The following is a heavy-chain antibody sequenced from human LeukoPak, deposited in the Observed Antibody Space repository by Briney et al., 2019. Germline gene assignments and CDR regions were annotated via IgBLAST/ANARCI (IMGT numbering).Heavy chain of an antibody. CDR1: GYTFTSYA. CDR3: ARAYRARYPQYYFDY. Sequence: ASVKVSCTASGYTFTSYAMHWVRQAPGRRLEWMGWINAGNGNTKYSQKFQGRVTITRDTSASTAYMELSSLRSEDTAVYYCARAYRARYPQYYFDYWGQGTLVTVSS. J-gene: IGHJ4*02. V-gene: IGHV1-3*01. CDR2: INAGNGNT. D-gene: IGHD4-11*01.